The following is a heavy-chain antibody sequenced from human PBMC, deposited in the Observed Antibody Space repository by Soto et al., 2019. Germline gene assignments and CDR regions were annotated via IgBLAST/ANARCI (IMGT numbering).Heavy chain of an antibody. CDR1: GGSISSLY. D-gene: IGHD6-13*01. CDR3: ARASWFTKSYYYGMDV. Sequence: TWTVFGGSISSLYGSWIRQTAGKGLEWIGRIYTSGSTNYNPSLKSRVTMSVDTSKNQFSLKLSSVTAADTAVYYCARASWFTKSYYYGMDVWGQGPTV. V-gene: IGHV4-4*07. J-gene: IGHJ6*02. CDR2: IYTSGST.